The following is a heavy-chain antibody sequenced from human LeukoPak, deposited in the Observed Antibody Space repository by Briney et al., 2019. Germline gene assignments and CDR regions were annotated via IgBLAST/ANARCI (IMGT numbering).Heavy chain of an antibody. Sequence: ASVKVSCKASGYTFTGYYMHLVRQAPGQGLEWMAWINPNSGDTKYAQKLRGRVTMTRDTSISTAYMELARLRSDDTAVYYCARELLDRRGGVYAFDVWGQGTMVTVSS. CDR2: INPNSGDT. V-gene: IGHV1-2*02. D-gene: IGHD3-3*01. J-gene: IGHJ3*01. CDR1: GYTFTGYY. CDR3: ARELLDRRGGVYAFDV.